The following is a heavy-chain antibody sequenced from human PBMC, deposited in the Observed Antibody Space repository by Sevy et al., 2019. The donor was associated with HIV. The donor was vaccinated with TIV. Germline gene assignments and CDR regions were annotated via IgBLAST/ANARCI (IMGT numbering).Heavy chain of an antibody. D-gene: IGHD3-10*01. Sequence: GGSLRLSCAASGFTVSSNYMSWVRQAPGKGLEWVSVIYSGGSTYYADSGKGRFTISRDNSKNTLYLQMNSLRAEDTAVYYCARDRQTYGSGSYYNRYFDLWGRGTLVTVSS. V-gene: IGHV3-53*01. J-gene: IGHJ2*01. CDR1: GFTVSSNY. CDR2: IYSGGST. CDR3: ARDRQTYGSGSYYNRYFDL.